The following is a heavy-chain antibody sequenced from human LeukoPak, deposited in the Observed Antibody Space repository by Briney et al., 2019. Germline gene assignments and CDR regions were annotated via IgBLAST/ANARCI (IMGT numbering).Heavy chain of an antibody. CDR2: INPSSGGT. Sequence: ASVKVSCKASGYTFTRHYMNWVRQAPGQGLEWMGKINPSSGGTGYAQKFQGRVTMTEDTSTDTAYMELSSLKASDTAMYYCARRVEYYGSGSYSFDYWGQGTLVTVSS. D-gene: IGHD3-10*01. J-gene: IGHJ4*02. CDR1: GYTFTRHY. CDR3: ARRVEYYGSGSYSFDY. V-gene: IGHV1-46*01.